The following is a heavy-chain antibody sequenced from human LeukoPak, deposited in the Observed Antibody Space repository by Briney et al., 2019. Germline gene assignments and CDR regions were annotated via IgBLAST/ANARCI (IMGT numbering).Heavy chain of an antibody. Sequence: GGSLRLSCAASGFTFSSYWMSWVRQAPGRGLEWVANIKQDGSEKYYVDSVKGRFTISRDNAKNSLYLQMNSLRAEDTAVYYCAKDWPGYCSSTSCYDAFDIWGQGTMVTVSS. CDR1: GFTFSSYW. V-gene: IGHV3-7*03. J-gene: IGHJ3*02. D-gene: IGHD2-2*01. CDR3: AKDWPGYCSSTSCYDAFDI. CDR2: IKQDGSEK.